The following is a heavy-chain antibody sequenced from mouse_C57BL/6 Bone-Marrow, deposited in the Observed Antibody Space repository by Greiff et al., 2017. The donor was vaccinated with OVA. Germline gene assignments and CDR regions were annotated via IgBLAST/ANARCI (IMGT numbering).Heavy chain of an antibody. CDR3: SRLLLRYWYFDV. V-gene: IGHV3-5*01. CDR2: IYYSGTI. J-gene: IGHJ1*03. D-gene: IGHD1-1*01. Sequence: EVQVVESGPGLVKPSQTVFLTCTVTGISITTGNYRWSWIRQFPGNKLEWIGYIYYSGTITYHPSLTNRTTITSDTPKNQFFLEMNSLTAEDTATYYCSRLLLRYWYFDVWGTGTTVTVSS. CDR1: GISITTGNYR.